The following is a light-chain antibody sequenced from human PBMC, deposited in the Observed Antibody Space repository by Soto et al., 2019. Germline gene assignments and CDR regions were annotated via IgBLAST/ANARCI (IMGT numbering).Light chain of an antibody. Sequence: EIVLTQSPGTLSLSPGERATLSCRASQSLTNNYFAWYQQKPGRALRLLIDGASTRATGIPDRFSGSGSGTDFTLTISRLEPEDVATYFCQQLYTYPHTFGLGTQLQI. J-gene: IGKJ2*01. CDR1: QSLTNNY. CDR3: QQLYTYPHT. V-gene: IGKV3-20*01. CDR2: GAS.